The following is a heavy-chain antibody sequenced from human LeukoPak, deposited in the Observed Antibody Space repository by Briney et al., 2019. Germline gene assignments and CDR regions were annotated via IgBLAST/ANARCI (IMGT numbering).Heavy chain of an antibody. CDR3: ARVESGSWYPYYFDY. CDR2: IYYSGST. CDR1: GGSISSYY. J-gene: IGHJ4*02. V-gene: IGHV4-59*08. Sequence: SETLSLTCTVSGGSISSYYWSWIRQPPGKGLEWIGYIYYSGSTNYNPSLKSRVTISVDTSKNQFSLKLSSVTAADTAVYYCARVESGSWYPYYFDYWGQGTLVTVSS. D-gene: IGHD6-13*01.